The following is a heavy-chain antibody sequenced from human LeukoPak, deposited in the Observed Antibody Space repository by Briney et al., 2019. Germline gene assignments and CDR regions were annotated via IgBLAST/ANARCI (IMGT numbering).Heavy chain of an antibody. CDR3: TKAVGGGRDAYDI. Sequence: PGGSLRLSCVASGFTFTKCAMSWIRQAPGKGLEWVAIITATGDTAYYADSVKGRFTISRDNSRNTFYLQMENLRAEDSATYYCTKAVGGGRDAYDIWGQGTRVIVSS. D-gene: IGHD3-16*01. J-gene: IGHJ3*02. CDR1: GFTFTKCA. V-gene: IGHV3-23*01. CDR2: ITATGDTA.